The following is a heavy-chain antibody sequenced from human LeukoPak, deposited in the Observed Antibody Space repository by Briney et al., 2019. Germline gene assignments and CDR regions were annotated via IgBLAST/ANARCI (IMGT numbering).Heavy chain of an antibody. CDR2: INPSGGST. Sequence: ASVKVSCKASGYTFTSYYMHWVRQAPGQGLEWMGIINPSGGSTSYAQKFQGRVTMTRDTSTSTVYMELSSLRSEDTAVYYCARGLHEYDSSGYYYEGPVDYWGQGTLVTVSS. V-gene: IGHV1-46*01. D-gene: IGHD3-22*01. CDR3: ARGLHEYDSSGYYYEGPVDY. J-gene: IGHJ4*02. CDR1: GYTFTSYY.